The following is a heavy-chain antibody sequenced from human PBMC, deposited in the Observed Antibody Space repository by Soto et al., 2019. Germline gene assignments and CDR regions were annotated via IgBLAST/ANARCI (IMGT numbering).Heavy chain of an antibody. CDR1: GYTFTSYA. CDR2: INAGNGNT. Sequence: QVQLVQSGAEVKKPGASVKVSCKASGYTFTSYAMHWVRQAPGQRLEWMGWINAGNGNTKYSQKFQGRVTITRDTPASTAYRGLSSLRSEATVVYYCAGGGSLYWPFDLGGRGPLVTVSS. V-gene: IGHV1-3*01. CDR3: AGGGSLYWPFDL. J-gene: IGHJ2*01. D-gene: IGHD5-12*01.